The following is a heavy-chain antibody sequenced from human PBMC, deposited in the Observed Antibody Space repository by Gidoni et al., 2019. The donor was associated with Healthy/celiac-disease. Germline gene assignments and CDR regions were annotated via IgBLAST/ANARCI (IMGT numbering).Heavy chain of an antibody. D-gene: IGHD3-3*01. V-gene: IGHV1-69*01. Sequence: QVQLVQSGAEVKKPGSSVKVSCKASGGTFSSDAISWVRQAPGQGLEWMGGIIPIFGTANYAQKFQGRVTITADESTSTAYMELSSLRSEDTAVYYCARDRIWRDSGEFGVVIIFDYWGQGTLVTVSS. CDR2: IIPIFGTA. CDR1: GGTFSSDA. J-gene: IGHJ4*02. CDR3: ARDRIWRDSGEFGVVIIFDY.